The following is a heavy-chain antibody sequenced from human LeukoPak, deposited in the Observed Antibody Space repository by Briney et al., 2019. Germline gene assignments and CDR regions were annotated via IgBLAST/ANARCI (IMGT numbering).Heavy chain of an antibody. CDR3: ARAVYSSSWFPFDY. CDR1: GGSFSGYY. D-gene: IGHD6-13*01. V-gene: IGHV4-34*01. J-gene: IGHJ4*02. Sequence: PSQTLSLTCAVYGGSFSGYYWSWIRQPPGKGQEWIGEINHSGYSNYNPSLKSRVIISVDTSKNQFSLKLSSVTAADTAVYYCARAVYSSSWFPFDYWGQGTLVTVSS. CDR2: INHSGYS.